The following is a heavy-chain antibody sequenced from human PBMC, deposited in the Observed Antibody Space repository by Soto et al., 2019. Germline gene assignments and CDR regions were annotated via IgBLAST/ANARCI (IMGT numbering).Heavy chain of an antibody. J-gene: IGHJ6*02. CDR2: VSAGGDMT. CDR1: GFTFSSYA. D-gene: IGHD3-10*01. V-gene: IGHV3-23*01. Sequence: DVQLLESGGHLVQPGGSLRLSCAASGFTFSSYAMSWVRQAPGKVLEWVSSVSAGGDMTYYSDSVKGRFTISRDNSNNALFLQMNGLRIEDTALYYCARGDRGGSGSPASYYYSGLDVWGQGTTVTVS. CDR3: ARGDRGGSGSPASYYYSGLDV.